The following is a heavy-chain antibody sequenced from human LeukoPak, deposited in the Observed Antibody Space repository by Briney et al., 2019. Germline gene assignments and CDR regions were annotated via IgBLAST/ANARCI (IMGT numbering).Heavy chain of an antibody. D-gene: IGHD4-17*01. J-gene: IGHJ4*02. V-gene: IGHV3-53*01. CDR2: IYSGGST. CDR1: GFTFSNYW. Sequence: GGSLRLSCAASGFTFSNYWMSWVRQAPGKGLEWVSVIYSGGSTYYADSVKGRFTISRDNSKNTLYLQMNSLRAEDTAVYYCARDPYGDYGFDYWGQGTLVTVSS. CDR3: ARDPYGDYGFDY.